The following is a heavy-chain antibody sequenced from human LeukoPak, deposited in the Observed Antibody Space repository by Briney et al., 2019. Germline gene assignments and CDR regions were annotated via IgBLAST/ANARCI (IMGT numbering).Heavy chain of an antibody. Sequence: SETLSLTCTVFGYSISSGYYWGWIRQPPGKGLEWIGSIYHSGNTYYNPSLESRVTMSIDTSNNQFSLKLTSVTAPDTAVYYCARDKGYYGSGIGSKFDYWGQGTLVTVSS. J-gene: IGHJ4*02. CDR2: IYHSGNT. CDR3: ARDKGYYGSGIGSKFDY. V-gene: IGHV4-38-2*02. D-gene: IGHD3-10*01. CDR1: GYSISSGYY.